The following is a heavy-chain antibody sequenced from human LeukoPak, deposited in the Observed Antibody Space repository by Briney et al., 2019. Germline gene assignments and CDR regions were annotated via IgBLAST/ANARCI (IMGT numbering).Heavy chain of an antibody. V-gene: IGHV1-18*01. CDR2: ISAYNGNT. CDR1: GYTFTSYG. CDR3: ARDKVVVAATPGDY. Sequence: VASVKVSCKASGYTFTSYGISWVRLAPGQGLEWMGWISAYNGNTNYAQKLQGRVTMTTDTSTSTAYMELRSLRSDDTAVYYCARDKVVVAATPGDYWGQGTLVTVSS. J-gene: IGHJ4*02. D-gene: IGHD2-15*01.